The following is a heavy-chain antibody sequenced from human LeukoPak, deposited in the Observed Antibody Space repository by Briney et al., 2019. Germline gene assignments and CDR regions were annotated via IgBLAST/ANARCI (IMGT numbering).Heavy chain of an antibody. V-gene: IGHV4-34*01. CDR2: INHSGST. CDR3: ASADGDRTGSGAWYFDL. Sequence: KPSETLSLTCAVYGGSFSGYYWSWIRQPPGKGLEWIGEINHSGSTNYNPSLKSRVTISVDTSKNQFSLKLSSVTAADTAVYYCASADGDRTGSGAWYFDLWGRGTLVTVSS. J-gene: IGHJ2*01. CDR1: GGSFSGYY. D-gene: IGHD1-1*01.